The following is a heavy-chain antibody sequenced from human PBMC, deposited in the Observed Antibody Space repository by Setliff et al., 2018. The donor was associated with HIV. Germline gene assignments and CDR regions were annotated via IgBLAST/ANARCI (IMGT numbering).Heavy chain of an antibody. V-gene: IGHV4-30-4*01. CDR2: IHYGGST. CDR1: GDSITSGYY. Sequence: SETLSLTCTVSGDSITSGYYCSWIRQRPGEGLEWIGYIHYGGSTYKNPSLKSRVTMSVDTSKKQFSLKLSSVTAADTAVYYCARVTTPGYSSGWYYFDYWGQGTLVTVSS. J-gene: IGHJ4*02. D-gene: IGHD6-13*01. CDR3: ARVTTPGYSSGWYYFDY.